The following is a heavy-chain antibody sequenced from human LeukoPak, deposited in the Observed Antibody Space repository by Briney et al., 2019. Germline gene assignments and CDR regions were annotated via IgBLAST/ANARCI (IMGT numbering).Heavy chain of an antibody. V-gene: IGHV3-23*01. D-gene: IGHD6-13*01. J-gene: IGHJ3*02. CDR1: GFTFSVYA. Sequence: AGGSLRLSCAASGFTFSVYAMNWVRQAPGKGLEWVSGISGSGGGVSTYYADSVKGRFTISRDNSKNTLYLQMNSLRAEDTAVYYCAKDRDGAAADSNDAFHIWGQGTMVIVSS. CDR3: AKDRDGAAADSNDAFHI. CDR2: ISGSGGGVST.